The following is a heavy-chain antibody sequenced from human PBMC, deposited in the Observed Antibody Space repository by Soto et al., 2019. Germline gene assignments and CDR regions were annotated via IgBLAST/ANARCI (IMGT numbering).Heavy chain of an antibody. CDR2: INPITGGT. J-gene: IGHJ4*02. CDR1: GYTFTSYY. Sequence: GASVKVSCKASGYTFTSYYIHWVRQAPGQGLEWMGWINPITGGTNYAPKFQGRVTMTRDTSITTAYVELSRLGSDDTAVYYCARNYYDSSDRDYLDYWGQGTPVTVSS. V-gene: IGHV1-2*02. D-gene: IGHD3-22*01. CDR3: ARNYYDSSDRDYLDY.